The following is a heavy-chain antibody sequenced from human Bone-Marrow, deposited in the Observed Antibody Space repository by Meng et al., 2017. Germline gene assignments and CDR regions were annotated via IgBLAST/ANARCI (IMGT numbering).Heavy chain of an antibody. D-gene: IGHD2-21*02. CDR2: IYHSGST. V-gene: IGHV4-38-2*02. CDR1: GYSISSGYY. CDR3: ARESDCGGDCYPDY. Sequence: GSLRLSCAVSGYSISSGYYWGWIRQPPGKGLEWIGSIYHSGSTYYNPSLKSRVTISVDTSKNPFSLKLSSVTAADTAVYYCARESDCGGDCYPDYWGQGTLVTVSS. J-gene: IGHJ4*02.